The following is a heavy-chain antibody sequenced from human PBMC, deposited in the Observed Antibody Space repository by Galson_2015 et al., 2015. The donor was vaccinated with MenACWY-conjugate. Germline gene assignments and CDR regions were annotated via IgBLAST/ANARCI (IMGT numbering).Heavy chain of an antibody. V-gene: IGHV3-9*01. J-gene: IGHJ6*02. CDR3: AKDMASIVGATTADDYYYYGMDV. Sequence: SLRLSCAASGFTFDDYAMHWVRQAPGKGLEWVSGISWNSGSIGYADSVKGRFTISRDNAKNSLYLQRNSLRAEDTALYYCAKDMASIVGATTADDYYYYGMDVWGQGTTVTVSS. D-gene: IGHD1-26*01. CDR2: ISWNSGSI. CDR1: GFTFDDYA.